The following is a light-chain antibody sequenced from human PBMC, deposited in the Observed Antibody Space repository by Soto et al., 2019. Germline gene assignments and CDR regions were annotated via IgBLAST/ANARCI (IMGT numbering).Light chain of an antibody. J-gene: IGLJ3*02. Sequence: QPVLTQSSSASASLGSSVKLTCTLSSGHSSYIIAWHQHQPGKAPRYLMKLEGSGNYNKGSGVPDRFSGSSSGADRYLTISNLQFEDEADYYCETWDSTTRVFGGGTKLTVL. CDR1: SGHSSYI. CDR3: ETWDSTTRV. CDR2: LEGSGNY. V-gene: IGLV4-60*02.